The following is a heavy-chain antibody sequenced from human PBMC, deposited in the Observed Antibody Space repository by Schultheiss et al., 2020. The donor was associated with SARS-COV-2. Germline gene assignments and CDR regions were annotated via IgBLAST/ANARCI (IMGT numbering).Heavy chain of an antibody. CDR3: ARGKLLSTVTTLAHAFDI. CDR1: GFTFSSYA. J-gene: IGHJ3*02. Sequence: GESLKISCAASGFTFSSYAMSWVRQAPGRGLEWVAYISRSSSPIYYADYVKGRFTISRDNSKNTLYLQMNSLRDEDTAVYYCARGKLLSTVTTLAHAFDIWGQGTMVTVSS. CDR2: ISRSSSPI. D-gene: IGHD4-17*01. V-gene: IGHV3-48*02.